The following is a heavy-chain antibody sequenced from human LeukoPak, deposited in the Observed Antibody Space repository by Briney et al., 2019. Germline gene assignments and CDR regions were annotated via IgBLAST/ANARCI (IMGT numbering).Heavy chain of an antibody. CDR2: INPNSGGT. V-gene: IGHV1-2*02. CDR1: GGTFSSYA. CDR3: ARSSSGWYDAFDI. Sequence: ASVKVSCKASGGTFSSYAISWVRQAPGQGLEWMGWINPNSGGTNYAQKFQGRVTMTRDTSISTAYMELSRLRSDDTAVYYCARSSSGWYDAFDIWGQGTMVTVSS. J-gene: IGHJ3*02. D-gene: IGHD6-19*01.